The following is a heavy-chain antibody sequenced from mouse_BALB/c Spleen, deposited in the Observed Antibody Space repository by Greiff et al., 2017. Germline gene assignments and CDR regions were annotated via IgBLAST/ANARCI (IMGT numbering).Heavy chain of an antibody. J-gene: IGHJ3*01. V-gene: IGHV5-6-5*01. D-gene: IGHD2-14*01. CDR2: ISSGGST. CDR1: GFTFSSYA. CDR3: ARGQGYEAY. Sequence: EVQGVESGGGLVKPGGSLKLSCAASGFTFSSYAMSWVRQTPEKRLEWVASISSGGSTYYPDSVKGRFTISRDNARNILYLQMSSLRSEDTAMYYCARGQGYEAYWGQGTLVTVSA.